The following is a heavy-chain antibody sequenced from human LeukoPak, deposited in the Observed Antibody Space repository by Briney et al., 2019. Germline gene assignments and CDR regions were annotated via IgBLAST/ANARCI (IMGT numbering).Heavy chain of an antibody. J-gene: IGHJ3*02. CDR1: GFTFSYYG. V-gene: IGHV3-30*18. CDR3: AKQRGGSDWSDAFDI. CDR2: ISYDGSNT. D-gene: IGHD6-19*01. Sequence: GGSLRLSCAASGFTFSYYGLHWVRQGPGKGLEWVAGISYDGSNTYYADSVKGRLTISRDNSKNTLYLQMNSLRAEDTAVYYCAKQRGGSDWSDAFDIWGQGTMVTVSS.